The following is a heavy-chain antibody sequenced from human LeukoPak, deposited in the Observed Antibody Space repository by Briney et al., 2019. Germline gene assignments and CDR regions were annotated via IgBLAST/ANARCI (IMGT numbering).Heavy chain of an antibody. D-gene: IGHD6-6*01. J-gene: IGHJ5*02. Sequence: PGGSLRLSCAASGFTFSSYAMSWVRQAPGKGLEWVSAISGSGGSTYYADSVKGRFTISRDNSKNTLYLQMNSLRAEDTAVYYCAKSPGGYSSSSGLEWFDPWGQGTLVTVSS. CDR1: GFTFSSYA. CDR3: AKSPGGYSSSSGLEWFDP. CDR2: ISGSGGST. V-gene: IGHV3-23*01.